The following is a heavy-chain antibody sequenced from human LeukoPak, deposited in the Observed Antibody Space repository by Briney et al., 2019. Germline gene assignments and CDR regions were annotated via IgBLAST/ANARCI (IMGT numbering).Heavy chain of an antibody. J-gene: IGHJ4*02. D-gene: IGHD3-10*01. CDR3: ARETPYGSGSYPFDY. CDR2: INDSGST. Sequence: PSETLPLTCAVYGGSFSGYYWTWIRQAPGKGLEWIGEINDSGSTNYNPSLKSRVTISVDTSKKQFSLKLSSVTAADTAVYYCARETPYGSGSYPFDYWGQGTLVTVSS. V-gene: IGHV4-34*01. CDR1: GGSFSGYY.